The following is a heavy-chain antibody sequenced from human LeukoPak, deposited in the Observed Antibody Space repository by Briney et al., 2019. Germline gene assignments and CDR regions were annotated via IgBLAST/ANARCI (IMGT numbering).Heavy chain of an antibody. CDR3: AKKGIAAAHSFDY. CDR1: GFTFSSYV. D-gene: IGHD6-13*01. Sequence: GGSLSFSCAASGFTFSSYVMSWVRQAPGKGQEWVSGISGSGGSTYYADSVKGRFTISRDNSKNTLYLQMNSLRAEDTAIYYCAKKGIAAAHSFDYWGQGTLVTVSS. J-gene: IGHJ4*02. V-gene: IGHV3-23*01. CDR2: ISGSGGST.